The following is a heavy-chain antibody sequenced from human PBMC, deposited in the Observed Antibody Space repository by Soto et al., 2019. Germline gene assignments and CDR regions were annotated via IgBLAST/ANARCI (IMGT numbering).Heavy chain of an antibody. V-gene: IGHV3-72*01. CDR3: ARATTVTDY. J-gene: IGHJ4*02. CDR2: TRNKANSHTT. D-gene: IGHD4-17*01. CDR1: GFIFSDHY. Sequence: PGGSLRLSCAASGFIFSDHYMDWVRQAPGKGLEWVGRTRNKANSHTTEYAASVKGRFTISRDDSKNSLYLQMNSLKIEDTAVYYCARATTVTDYWGQGTLVTV.